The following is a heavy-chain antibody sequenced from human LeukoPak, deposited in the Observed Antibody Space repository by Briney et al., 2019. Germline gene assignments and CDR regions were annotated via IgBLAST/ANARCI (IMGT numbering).Heavy chain of an antibody. CDR1: GFSLRTTGVG. D-gene: IGHD3-22*01. Sequence: SGPTLVKPTQTLTLTCTFSGFSLRTTGVGVGWIRQPPGKALEWLALIYWDDAKRYSPSLKRRLTITKDTSKNQVVLTMTSMDPMDKATYFCAHSQNYYESSGYYSSFDYWGQGTLVTVSS. V-gene: IGHV2-5*02. CDR2: IYWDDAK. J-gene: IGHJ4*02. CDR3: AHSQNYYESSGYYSSFDY.